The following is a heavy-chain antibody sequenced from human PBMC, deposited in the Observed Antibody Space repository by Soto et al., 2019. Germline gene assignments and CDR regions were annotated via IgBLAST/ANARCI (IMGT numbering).Heavy chain of an antibody. Sequence: PSETLSLTCSASGNSISGYYWSWIRQPAGRGMEWIGRIYTSGSTSYNPSLKSRVTMSVDTSKNQFSLTLRSVTAADTAVYYCARASAVRGGTRYQFDYWGQGTLVTVSS. D-gene: IGHD3-10*01. V-gene: IGHV4-4*07. CDR2: IYTSGST. CDR3: ARASAVRGGTRYQFDY. J-gene: IGHJ4*02. CDR1: GNSISGYY.